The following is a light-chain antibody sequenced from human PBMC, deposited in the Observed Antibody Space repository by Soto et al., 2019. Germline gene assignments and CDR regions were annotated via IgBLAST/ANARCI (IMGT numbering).Light chain of an antibody. CDR1: QGISSY. CDR2: AAS. Sequence: SHLTQSPSSLSASVEDKSTITCRASQGISSYLAWYQQKPGKAPKLLIYAASTLQSGVPSRFSGSGSGTDFTLTISSLQPEDFATYYCQQLNSYPLLTFGGGTKEDIK. CDR3: QQLNSYPLLT. V-gene: IGKV1-9*01. J-gene: IGKJ4*01.